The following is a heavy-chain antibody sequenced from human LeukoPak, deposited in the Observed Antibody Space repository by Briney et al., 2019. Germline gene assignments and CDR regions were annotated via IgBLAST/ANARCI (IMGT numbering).Heavy chain of an antibody. J-gene: IGHJ4*02. D-gene: IGHD2-2*02. V-gene: IGHV3-23*01. CDR2: FNGRGGYT. CDR1: GFTFSSYE. Sequence: GGSLRLSCAASGFTFSSYEMSWVRRAPGKGLEWVSSFNGRGGYTFYADSVKGRFTLSSDNSKNTLHLQMISLRAEDTAVYYCAKGDQPLLYGGAFDSWGQGTLVTVSS. CDR3: AKGDQPLLYGGAFDS.